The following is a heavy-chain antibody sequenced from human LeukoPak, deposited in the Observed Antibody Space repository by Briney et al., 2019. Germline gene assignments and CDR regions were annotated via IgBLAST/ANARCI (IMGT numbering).Heavy chain of an antibody. CDR2: IYYSGST. V-gene: IGHV4-30-4*01. J-gene: IGHJ4*02. D-gene: IGHD5-12*01. Sequence: SQTLSLTCTVSGGSISSGDYYWSWIRQPPGKGLEWIGYIYYSGSTYYNPSLKSRVTISVDTSKDQFSLKLSSVTAADTAVYYCAKDWIVATMAFDYWGQGTLVTVSS. CDR1: GGSISSGDYY. CDR3: AKDWIVATMAFDY.